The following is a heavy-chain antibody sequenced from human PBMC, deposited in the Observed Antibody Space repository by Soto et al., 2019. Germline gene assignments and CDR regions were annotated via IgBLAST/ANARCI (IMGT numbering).Heavy chain of an antibody. J-gene: IGHJ2*01. CDR1: GGTFTSYT. D-gene: IGHD3-22*01. Sequence: SVKVSCKASGGTFTSYTISWVRQAPGQGLEWMGRIIPIFSIANYAQKFQGRVTLTVDKSTSTVFMELSSLGSEDTAVYYCASQPDRYYYDTSGYWYFDLWGRGTLVTSPQ. CDR2: IIPIFSIA. V-gene: IGHV1-69*02. CDR3: ASQPDRYYYDTSGYWYFDL.